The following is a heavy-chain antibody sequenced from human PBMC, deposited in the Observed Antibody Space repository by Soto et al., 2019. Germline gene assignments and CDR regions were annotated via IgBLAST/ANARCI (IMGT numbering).Heavy chain of an antibody. Sequence: ASVKVSWKASGYTFTSYYMHWVRQAPGQGLEWMGIINPSGGSTSYAQKFQGRVTMTRDTSTSTVYMELSSLRSEDTAVYYCARIMSVAGTFDYWGQGTLVTVSS. CDR1: GYTFTSYY. D-gene: IGHD6-19*01. CDR2: INPSGGST. J-gene: IGHJ4*02. V-gene: IGHV1-46*03. CDR3: ARIMSVAGTFDY.